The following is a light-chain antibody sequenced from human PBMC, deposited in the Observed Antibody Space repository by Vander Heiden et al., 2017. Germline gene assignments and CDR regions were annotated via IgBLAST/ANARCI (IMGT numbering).Light chain of an antibody. V-gene: IGKV1-12*01. CDR3: QQANSFPIFT. J-gene: IGKJ3*01. CDR1: QGISSW. CDR2: AAS. Sequence: DIQMTQSPSSVSASVGDRVTITCRASQGISSWLAWHQQKPGNAPKLLIYAASSLQSGVPSRFSGSGSGTDFTLTISSLQPEDFATYYCQQANSFPIFTFGPGTKVDIK.